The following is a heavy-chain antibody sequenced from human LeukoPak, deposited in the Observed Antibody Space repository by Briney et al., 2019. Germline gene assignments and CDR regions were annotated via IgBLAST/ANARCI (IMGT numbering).Heavy chain of an antibody. CDR3: ARLGAPGTYYYDSSGYYQFDY. Sequence: SGTLSLTCAVSGGSITSSNWWSWVRQPPGKGLEWIGEIFHSGGTYYNPSLKSRVTISVDTSKNQFSLKLSSVTAADTAVYYCARLGAPGTYYYDSSGYYQFDYWGQGTLVTVSS. D-gene: IGHD3-22*01. V-gene: IGHV4-4*02. CDR1: GGSITSSNW. J-gene: IGHJ4*02. CDR2: IFHSGGT.